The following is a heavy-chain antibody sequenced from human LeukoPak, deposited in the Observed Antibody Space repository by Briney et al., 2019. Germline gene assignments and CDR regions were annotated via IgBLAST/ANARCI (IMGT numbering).Heavy chain of an antibody. Sequence: SGGSLRLSCVASGFTFSNYAMSWVRQAPGKGLEWVSAIRGSGDSTYHADSVKGRFTISRDNSKNTLYLQMNSLRAEDTAVYYCAKDRDYGDYVWYFDYWGQGTLVTVSS. V-gene: IGHV3-23*01. D-gene: IGHD4-17*01. CDR1: GFTFSNYA. J-gene: IGHJ4*02. CDR3: AKDRDYGDYVWYFDY. CDR2: IRGSGDST.